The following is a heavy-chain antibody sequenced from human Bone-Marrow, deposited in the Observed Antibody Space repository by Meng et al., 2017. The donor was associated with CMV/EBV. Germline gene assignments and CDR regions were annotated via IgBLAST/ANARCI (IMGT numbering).Heavy chain of an antibody. CDR3: ARDLPHYSLDY. Sequence: GESLKISCAASGFTFSSYWMHWVRQAPGKGLVWVSRINSDGSSTIYADSVKGRFTISRDNSKNTLYLQMNSLRAEDTAVYYCARDLPHYSLDYWGQGTLVTVSS. CDR1: GFTFSSYW. D-gene: IGHD4-11*01. CDR2: INSDGSST. V-gene: IGHV3-74*01. J-gene: IGHJ4*02.